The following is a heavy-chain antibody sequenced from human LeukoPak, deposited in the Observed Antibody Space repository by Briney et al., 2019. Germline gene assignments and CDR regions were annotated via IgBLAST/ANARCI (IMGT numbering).Heavy chain of an antibody. CDR1: GNTFTGYY. D-gene: IGHD3-3*01. CDR2: INANSGGT. J-gene: IGHJ3*02. CDR3: ARQFSPYGFDI. Sequence: ASVKVSCKASGNTFTGYYIHWVRQAPGQGLEWMGWINANSGGTDFAQKFQGRVTMTRDTSISTVYMELSRLRSDDTAIYYCARQFSPYGFDIWGQGTMVTVSS. V-gene: IGHV1-2*02.